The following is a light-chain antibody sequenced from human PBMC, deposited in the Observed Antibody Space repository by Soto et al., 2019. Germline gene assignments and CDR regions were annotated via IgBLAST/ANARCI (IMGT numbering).Light chain of an antibody. CDR3: HQYDNLPLT. V-gene: IGKV1-33*01. Sequence: DIQMTQSPSSLSASVGDRVTITCQASQDISNYLNWYQQKPGKAPKLLIYDASNLETGVQSRFSGSGSGTDFTFTISSLQPEDIAKYYCHQYDNLPLTFGGGTKVEIK. J-gene: IGKJ4*01. CDR2: DAS. CDR1: QDISNY.